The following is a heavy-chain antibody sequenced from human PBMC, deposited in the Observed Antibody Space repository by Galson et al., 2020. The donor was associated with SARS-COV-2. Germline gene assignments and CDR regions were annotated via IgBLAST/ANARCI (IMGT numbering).Heavy chain of an antibody. CDR2: IYYSGST. D-gene: IGHD3-9*01. CDR1: GGSISSGGYY. CDR3: AREGGRIRYYDILTGYPQGDYYGMDV. Sequence: SETLSLTCTVSGGSISSGGYYWSWIRQHPGKGLEWIGYIYYSGSTYYNPSLKSRVTISVDTSKNQFSLKLSSVTAADTAVYYCAREGGRIRYYDILTGYPQGDYYGMDVWGQGTTVTVSS. V-gene: IGHV4-31*03. J-gene: IGHJ6*02.